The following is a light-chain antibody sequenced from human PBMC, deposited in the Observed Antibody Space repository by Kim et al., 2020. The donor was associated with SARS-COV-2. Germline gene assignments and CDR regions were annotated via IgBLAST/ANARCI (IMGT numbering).Light chain of an antibody. CDR1: QSVLYRSNNQNY. Sequence: ATINCTSSQSVLYRSNNQNYLAWYQQKPGQPPKLLIYWASTRESGVPDRFSGSGSGTDFTLTISSLQAEDVAVYYCQQYYSSPPTFGGGTKVDIK. CDR2: WAS. V-gene: IGKV4-1*01. CDR3: QQYYSSPPT. J-gene: IGKJ4*01.